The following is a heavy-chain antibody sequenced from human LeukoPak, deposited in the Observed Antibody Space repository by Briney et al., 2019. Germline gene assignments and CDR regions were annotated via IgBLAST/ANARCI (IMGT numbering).Heavy chain of an antibody. CDR1: GYTVTNYG. V-gene: IGHV1-18*01. Sequence: ASVKVSCKASGYTVTNYGINWVRQAPGQGLEWMGRILTHNGNTNYAPKLQGRVTVTTDTSTTTAYMELRSLRSDDTAVYYCAREWSHFGDYWGQGALVTVSS. J-gene: IGHJ4*02. CDR2: ILTHNGNT. CDR3: AREWSHFGDY. D-gene: IGHD3-3*02.